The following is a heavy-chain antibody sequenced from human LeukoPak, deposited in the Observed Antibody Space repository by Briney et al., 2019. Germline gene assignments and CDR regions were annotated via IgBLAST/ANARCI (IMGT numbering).Heavy chain of an antibody. J-gene: IGHJ5*02. CDR2: ISSSSSYI. CDR1: GFTFSSYS. V-gene: IGHV3-21*01. Sequence: GGSLRLSCAASGFTFSSYSMNWVRQAPGKGLEWVSSISSSSSYIYYADSVKGRFTISRDNAKNSLYLQMNSLRAEDTAVYYCARDSNGVLFDPWGQGTLVTVSS. CDR3: ARDSNGVLFDP. D-gene: IGHD3-22*01.